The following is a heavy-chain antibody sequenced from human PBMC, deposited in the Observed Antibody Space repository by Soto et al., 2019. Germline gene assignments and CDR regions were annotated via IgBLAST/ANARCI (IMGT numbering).Heavy chain of an antibody. CDR3: AREGGNGHVHYYGMDV. CDR2: INPNSGGT. V-gene: IGHV1-2*04. Sequence: ASVKVSCKASGYTFTGYYMHWVRQAPGQGLEWMGWINPNSGGTNYAQKFQGWVTMTRDTSISTAYMELSRLRSDDTAVYYCAREGGNGHVHYYGMDVWGQGTTVTVSS. D-gene: IGHD2-8*01. CDR1: GYTFTGYY. J-gene: IGHJ6*02.